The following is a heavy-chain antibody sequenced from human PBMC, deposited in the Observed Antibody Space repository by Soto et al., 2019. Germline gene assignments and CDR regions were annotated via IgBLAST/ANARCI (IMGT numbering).Heavy chain of an antibody. Sequence: SETLSLTCTVSSGSMSGYYWNWIRQPPGKGLEWIGYIYYSGSTNYNPSLKSRVTISVNTSKNQFSLKLSSVTAADTAVYYCARAGDYDFWSGYSNDAFDIWGQGTMVTVSS. V-gene: IGHV4-59*01. J-gene: IGHJ3*02. D-gene: IGHD3-3*01. CDR3: ARAGDYDFWSGYSNDAFDI. CDR2: IYYSGST. CDR1: SGSMSGYY.